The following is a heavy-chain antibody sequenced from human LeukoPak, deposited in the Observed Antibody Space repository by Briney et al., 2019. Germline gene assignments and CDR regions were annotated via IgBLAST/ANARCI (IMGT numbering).Heavy chain of an antibody. CDR2: IYYTGGT. J-gene: IGHJ4*02. D-gene: IGHD3-3*01. CDR3: AKDEPLDDY. Sequence: SQTLSLTCTVSGDSITSGSYYWAWIRQHPGKGLEWIGYIYYTGGTHYNPSLKSRVTMSVDTSKNQISLKLSSVTAADTAVYYCAKDEPLDDYWGQGTLVTVSS. V-gene: IGHV4-31*03. CDR1: GDSITSGSYY.